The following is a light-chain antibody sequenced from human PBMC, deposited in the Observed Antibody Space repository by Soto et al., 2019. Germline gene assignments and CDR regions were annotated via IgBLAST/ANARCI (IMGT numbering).Light chain of an antibody. CDR2: DAS. CDR1: QSISRW. V-gene: IGKV1-5*01. CDR3: QQYNNWSGLT. J-gene: IGKJ4*01. Sequence: DIQMTQSPSTLSASVGDRVAITCRASQSISRWLAWYQQRPGKDPNLLIYDASSLESGVPSRFSGSGSGTEFTLTINSLQPDDFATYYCQQYNNWSGLTFGGGTRVEI.